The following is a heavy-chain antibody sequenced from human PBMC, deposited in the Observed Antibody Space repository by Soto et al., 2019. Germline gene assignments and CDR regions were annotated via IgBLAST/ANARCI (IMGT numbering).Heavy chain of an antibody. Sequence: EVQLVESGGGLAQPGGSLRLSCAASGFTFSNFWMSWARQAPGQGLKLVANIKGDGRVTQYVASVEGRFTISRDIAKYSLYLQMNSLRVEDTALYYCVIPTRSVRGMGVWGQGTTVTVSS. CDR2: IKGDGRVT. V-gene: IGHV3-7*03. CDR3: VIPTRSVRGMGV. D-gene: IGHD6-6*01. J-gene: IGHJ6*02. CDR1: GFTFSNFW.